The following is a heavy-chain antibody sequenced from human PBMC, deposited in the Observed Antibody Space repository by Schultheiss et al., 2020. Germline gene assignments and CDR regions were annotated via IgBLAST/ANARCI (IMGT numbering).Heavy chain of an antibody. J-gene: IGHJ4*02. V-gene: IGHV4-34*09. D-gene: IGHD4-17*01. CDR2: INHSGST. Sequence: LRLSCAVYGGSFSGYYWSWIRQPPGKGLEWIGEINHSGSTNYNPSLKSRVTISVDTSKNQFSLKLSSVTAADTAVYYCARTVANYGDYTYWGQGTLVTVSS. CDR3: ARTVANYGDYTY. CDR1: GGSFSGYY.